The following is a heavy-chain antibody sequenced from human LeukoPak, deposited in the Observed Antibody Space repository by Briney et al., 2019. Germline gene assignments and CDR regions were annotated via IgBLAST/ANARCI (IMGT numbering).Heavy chain of an antibody. Sequence: ASVKVSCKASGYTFTSYAMHWVRQAPGQGLEWMGWISAYNGNTNYAQKLQGRVTMTTDTSTSTAYMELRSLRSDDTAVYYCARTLTYYDFWSGYYTGALGMAFDYWGQGTLVTVSS. V-gene: IGHV1-18*01. CDR2: ISAYNGNT. D-gene: IGHD3-3*01. CDR3: ARTLTYYDFWSGYYTGALGMAFDY. CDR1: GYTFTSYA. J-gene: IGHJ4*02.